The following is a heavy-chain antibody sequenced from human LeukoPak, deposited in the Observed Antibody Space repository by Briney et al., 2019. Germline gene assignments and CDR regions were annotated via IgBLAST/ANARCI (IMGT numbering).Heavy chain of an antibody. Sequence: ASVKVSRKVAGYTLTELSMHWERQAHGKGREWMGGFDTEDGETIYAQKFQGRVTMTEDTSTDTAYMELSSLRSEDTAVYYCATDLGAGTDYWGQGTLVTVSS. J-gene: IGHJ4*02. CDR1: GYTLTELS. D-gene: IGHD6-13*01. CDR3: ATDLGAGTDY. CDR2: FDTEDGET. V-gene: IGHV1-24*01.